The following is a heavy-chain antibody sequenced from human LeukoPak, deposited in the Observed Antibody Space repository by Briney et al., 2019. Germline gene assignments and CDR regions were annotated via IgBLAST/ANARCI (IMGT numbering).Heavy chain of an antibody. D-gene: IGHD6-19*01. CDR1: GYTFTDYY. CDR2: INPNSGGT. V-gene: IGHV1-2*02. Sequence: ASVKVSCKASGYTFTDYYMHWVRQAAGQGLEWMGWINPNSGGTNYAQKFQGRVTMTRDTSNSTAYMELSRLRPDDTAVYYCASLPIVAVAGSGVDYWGQGTLVTVSS. J-gene: IGHJ4*02. CDR3: ASLPIVAVAGSGVDY.